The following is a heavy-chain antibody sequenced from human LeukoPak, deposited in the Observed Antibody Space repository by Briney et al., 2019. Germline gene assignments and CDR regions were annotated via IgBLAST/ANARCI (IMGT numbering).Heavy chain of an antibody. J-gene: IGHJ6*03. V-gene: IGHV4-59*01. Sequence: SETLSLTCTVSGGSISSYYWSWIRQPPGKGLEWIGYIYYSGSTNYNPSLKSRVTISVDTSKNQFSLKLSSVTAADTAVYYCARDRVGATERDYYYYMDVWGKGTTVTVSS. CDR3: ARDRVGATERDYYYYMDV. CDR1: GGSISSYY. D-gene: IGHD1-26*01. CDR2: IYYSGST.